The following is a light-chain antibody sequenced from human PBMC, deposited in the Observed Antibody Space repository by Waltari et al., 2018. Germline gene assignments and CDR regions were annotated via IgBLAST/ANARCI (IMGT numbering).Light chain of an antibody. CDR1: QGVSTY. J-gene: IGKJ1*01. V-gene: IGKV1-8*01. CDR2: ASS. CDR3: QQYYSHPPT. Sequence: AIRMTQSPASLSASTGDRVTISCRASQGVSTYLAWYQQKPGKAPSLLIYASSTLESGVPSKFSGSGSGTDFTLTISCLQSEDFASYYCQQYYSHPPTFGQGTKVENK.